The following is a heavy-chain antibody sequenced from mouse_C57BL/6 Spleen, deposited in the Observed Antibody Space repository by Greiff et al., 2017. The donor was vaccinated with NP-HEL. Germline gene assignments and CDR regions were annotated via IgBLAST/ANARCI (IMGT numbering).Heavy chain of an antibody. Sequence: VQLQESGPGLVQPSQSLSITCTVSGFSLTSYGVHWVRQSPGKGLEWLGVIWSGGSTDYNAAFISRLSISKDNSKSQVFFKMNSLQAYDTAIYYCARNLDYYGSSYGYFDVWGTGTTVTVSS. V-gene: IGHV2-2*01. D-gene: IGHD1-1*01. CDR3: ARNLDYYGSSYGYFDV. J-gene: IGHJ1*03. CDR1: GFSLTSYG. CDR2: IWSGGST.